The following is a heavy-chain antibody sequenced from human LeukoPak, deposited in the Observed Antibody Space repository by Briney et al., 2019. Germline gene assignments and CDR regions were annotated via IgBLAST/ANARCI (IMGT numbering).Heavy chain of an antibody. CDR1: GYTFTSYG. CDR3: ASSALVSNAFDI. Sequence: ASVKVSCTASGYTFTSYGISWVRHAPGQGLEWMGWISAYNGKTNYAQKLQGRVTMTTDTSTSTAYMELRSLRSDDTAVYYCASSALVSNAFDIWGQGTMVTVSS. V-gene: IGHV1-18*01. D-gene: IGHD2-8*02. CDR2: ISAYNGKT. J-gene: IGHJ3*02.